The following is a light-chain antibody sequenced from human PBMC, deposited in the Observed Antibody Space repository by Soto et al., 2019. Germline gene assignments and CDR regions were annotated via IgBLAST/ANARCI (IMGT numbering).Light chain of an antibody. J-gene: IGKJ5*01. CDR1: ERINNY. CDR3: QQLYTLPFT. V-gene: IGKV1-39*01. Sequence: DIQMTQSPSSLSASVGDRVTTTCRASERINNYLNWYQQKPGRAPKLLIYSASSLQSGVPSRFSGSGSGTEFTLTISGLLPEDFAAYHCQQLYTLPFTFGQGTRLEIK. CDR2: SAS.